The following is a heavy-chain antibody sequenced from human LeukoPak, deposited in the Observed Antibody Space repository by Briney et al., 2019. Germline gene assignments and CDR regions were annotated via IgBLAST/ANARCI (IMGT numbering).Heavy chain of an antibody. CDR1: GYSISSGYY. Sequence: SETLSLTCAVSGYSISSGYYWGWIRQPPGKGLEWIGSIYQSGSTYYNPSLKSRVTISVDTSKNQFSLKLNSVTAADTAVYYCARVYSNYYMDVWGKGTTGTVSS. D-gene: IGHD6-13*01. V-gene: IGHV4-38-2*01. CDR2: IYQSGST. CDR3: ARVYSNYYMDV. J-gene: IGHJ6*03.